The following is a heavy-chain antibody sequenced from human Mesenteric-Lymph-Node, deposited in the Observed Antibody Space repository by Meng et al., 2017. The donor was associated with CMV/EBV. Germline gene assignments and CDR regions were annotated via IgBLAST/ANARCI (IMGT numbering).Heavy chain of an antibody. J-gene: IGHJ4*02. V-gene: IGHV1-2*02. CDR1: GYTFTGYY. D-gene: IGHD2-2*01. Sequence: ASVKVSCKASGYTFTGYYMHWVRQAPGQGLEWMGWINPNSGGTNYAQKFQGRVTMTRDTSISTAYMELSRLRSDDTAVYYCARAMGVSLRSSTSCLDYWGQGTLVTSPQ. CDR3: ARAMGVSLRSSTSCLDY. CDR2: INPNSGGT.